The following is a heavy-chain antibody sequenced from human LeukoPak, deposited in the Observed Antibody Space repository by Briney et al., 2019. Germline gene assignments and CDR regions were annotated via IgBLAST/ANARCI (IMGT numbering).Heavy chain of an antibody. D-gene: IGHD2-2*01. CDR2: ISGSGGST. CDR1: GFTFSSYG. Sequence: QAGGSLRLSCAASGFTFSSYGMSWVRQAPGKGLEWVSAISGSGGSTYYADSVKGRFTISRDNSKNTLYLQMNSLRAEDTAVYYCAKDGSPVVPAATAPSDFDYWGQGTLVTVSS. V-gene: IGHV3-23*01. CDR3: AKDGSPVVPAATAPSDFDY. J-gene: IGHJ4*02.